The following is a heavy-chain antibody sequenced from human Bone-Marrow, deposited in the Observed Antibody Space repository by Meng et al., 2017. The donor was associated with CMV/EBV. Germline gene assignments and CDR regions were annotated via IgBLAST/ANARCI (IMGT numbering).Heavy chain of an antibody. CDR3: ARGLGSGIWYYGMDV. J-gene: IGHJ6*01. D-gene: IGHD3-10*01. V-gene: IGHV3-21*01. Sequence: GESLKISCAASGFTFSSYSMNWVRQAPGKGLEWVSSISSSSSSIYYADSVKGRFTISRDNAKNSLYLQMNSLRAEDTAVYYCARGLGSGIWYYGMDVWGQGTMVTVSS. CDR1: GFTFSSYS. CDR2: ISSSSSSI.